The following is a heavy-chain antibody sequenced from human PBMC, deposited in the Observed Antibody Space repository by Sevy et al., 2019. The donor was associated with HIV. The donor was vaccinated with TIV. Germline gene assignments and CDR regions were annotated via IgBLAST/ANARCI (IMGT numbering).Heavy chain of an antibody. V-gene: IGHV1-24*01. CDR2: FDPEDGET. D-gene: IGHD1-26*01. J-gene: IGHJ4*02. CDR1: GYTLTELS. Sequence: ASVKVSCKVSGYTLTELSMHWVRQAPGKGLEWMGGFDPEDGETIYSQKFQGRVTMTEDTSTDTAYMELSSLRSEDTAVYYCATDLGSGSHHGVGYWGQGTLVTVSS. CDR3: ATDLGSGSHHGVGY.